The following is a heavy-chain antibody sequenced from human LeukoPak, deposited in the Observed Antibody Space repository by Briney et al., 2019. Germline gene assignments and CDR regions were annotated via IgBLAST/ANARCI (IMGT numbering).Heavy chain of an antibody. J-gene: IGHJ4*02. CDR1: GFTLSTYG. D-gene: IGHD1-1*01. CDR3: ARTTYGDY. Sequence: PGGSLRLSCAASGFTLSTYGMHWVRQAPGKGLEWVANIKQDGSEKFYVDSVKGRITLSRDNAKNSIFLQMSSLGAEDTAVYYCARTTYGDYWGQGTLVTVSS. V-gene: IGHV3-7*01. CDR2: IKQDGSEK.